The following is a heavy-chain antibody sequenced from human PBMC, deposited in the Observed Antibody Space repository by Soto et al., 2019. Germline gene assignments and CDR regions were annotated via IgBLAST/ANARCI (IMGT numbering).Heavy chain of an antibody. CDR1: GGSLSNEYYH. J-gene: IGHJ6*02. Sequence: SESLSLTCTVSGGSLSNEYYHWTWIRQYPGKGLEWIGYTHYSGSIIYNPSIKSRVTISVDTSKTQFSRQLSSVTAADTAVYFCAREDDGGDRDYYGLDVWGQGTTVTVSS. V-gene: IGHV4-30-4*08. CDR2: THYSGSI. D-gene: IGHD2-21*02. CDR3: AREDDGGDRDYYGLDV.